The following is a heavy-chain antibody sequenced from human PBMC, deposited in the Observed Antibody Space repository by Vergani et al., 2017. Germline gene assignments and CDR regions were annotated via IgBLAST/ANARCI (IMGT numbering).Heavy chain of an antibody. V-gene: IGHV3-13*01. D-gene: IGHD6-6*01. CDR1: GITFWKFG. J-gene: IGHJ4*02. Sequence: EVDLVESGGGLAQPGGSLRLSCEASGITFWKFGMHWVRQATGKGLEWVSAIGTAGDTYYPGSVKGRFTISRENAKNSLYLQMNGLRAGDTAVYYCARRDSSSPALDYWGQGTLVTVSS. CDR3: ARRDSSSPALDY. CDR2: IGTAGDT.